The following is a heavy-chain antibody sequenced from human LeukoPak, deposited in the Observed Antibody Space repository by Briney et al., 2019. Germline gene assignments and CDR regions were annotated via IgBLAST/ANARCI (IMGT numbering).Heavy chain of an antibody. V-gene: IGHV3-7*03. CDR1: GFTFSSYW. J-gene: IGHJ6*04. CDR3: ARNGGVYQLLLYYYYGMDV. CDR2: IKQDGSEK. Sequence: GGSLRLSCAASGFTFSSYWMSWVRQAPGKGLEWVANIKQDGSEKYYVDSVKGRFTTSRDNAKNSLYLQMNSLRAEDTAVYYCARNGGVYQLLLYYYYGMDVWGKGTTVTVSS. D-gene: IGHD2-2*01.